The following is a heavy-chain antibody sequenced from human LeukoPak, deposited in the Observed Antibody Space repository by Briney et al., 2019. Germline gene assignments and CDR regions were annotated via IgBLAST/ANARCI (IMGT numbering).Heavy chain of an antibody. CDR2: ISWNSGSI. J-gene: IGHJ4*02. Sequence: GRSLRLSCAASGFTFDDYAMHWVRQAPGKGLEWVSGISWNSGSIGYADSVKGRFTISRDNAKNSLYLQMNSLRAEDTALYYCAKDNFGYSSGWYDYWGQGTLVTVSS. CDR3: AKDNFGYSSGWYDY. CDR1: GFTFDDYA. D-gene: IGHD6-19*01. V-gene: IGHV3-9*01.